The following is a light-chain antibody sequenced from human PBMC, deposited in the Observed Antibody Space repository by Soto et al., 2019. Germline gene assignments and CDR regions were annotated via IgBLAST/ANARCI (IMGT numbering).Light chain of an antibody. CDR2: GAS. CDR3: QHYNNLPLS. Sequence: EIVVTQSRATLSVSPGERATLFCRASQGINNNLAWYQQRPGQAPRLLIYGASTRAPGIPARFSGSGSGTDFTLTISSLQSEDFAVYQCQHYNNLPLSFGGGSKVEI. CDR1: QGINNN. J-gene: IGKJ4*01. V-gene: IGKV3-15*01.